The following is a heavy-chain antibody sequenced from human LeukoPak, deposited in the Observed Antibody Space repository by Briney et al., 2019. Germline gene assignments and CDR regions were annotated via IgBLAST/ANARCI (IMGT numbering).Heavy chain of an antibody. V-gene: IGHV4-39*07. Sequence: SETLSLTCTVSGGTVTSSTYFWGWIRQPPGKGLEWIGSISYSGATYYNPSPKSRVSMSVHTSKNQFSLKLSSVTAADTAVYYCARDGFYYHYYMDVWGEGTTVTVSS. CDR1: GGTVTSSTYF. D-gene: IGHD1-14*01. CDR3: ARDGFYYHYYMDV. CDR2: ISYSGAT. J-gene: IGHJ6*03.